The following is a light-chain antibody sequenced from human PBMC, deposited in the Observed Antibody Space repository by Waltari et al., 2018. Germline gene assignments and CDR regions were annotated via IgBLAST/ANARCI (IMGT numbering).Light chain of an antibody. CDR3: QVWDSSSDHWV. CDR2: DDS. V-gene: IGLV3-21*03. Sequence: SYVLTQPPSVSVAPGKPARITCGGNNIGSKSVHWYQQMPGQAPVPVVYDDSARPSGIPERFSGSNSGNPATLTISRVEAGDEADYYCQVWDSSSDHWVFGGGTKLTVL. CDR1: NIGSKS. J-gene: IGLJ3*02.